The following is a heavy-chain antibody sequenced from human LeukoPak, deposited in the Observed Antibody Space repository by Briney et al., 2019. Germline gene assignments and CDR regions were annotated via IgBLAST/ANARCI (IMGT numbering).Heavy chain of an antibody. V-gene: IGHV3-43D*04. D-gene: IGHD3-3*01. J-gene: IGHJ4*02. CDR2: ISWDGGST. Sequence: XKXLXXGSLISWDGGSTYYADSVKGRFTISRDDSKNSLYLQMNSLRAEDTALYYCAKDSGGDDFWSGYYLDYWGQGTLVTVSS. CDR3: AKDSGGDDFWSGYYLDY.